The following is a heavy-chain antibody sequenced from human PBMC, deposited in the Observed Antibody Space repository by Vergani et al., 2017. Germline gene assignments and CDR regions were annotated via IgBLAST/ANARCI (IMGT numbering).Heavy chain of an antibody. V-gene: IGHV1-2*02. Sequence: QVQLVQSGAEVKKPGASVKVSCKASGYTFTDYYIHWVRQAPGHRLEWMGWINPNSGGTNYAQKFQGRVTMTRDTSISTAYMELSRLRADDTAVYYCAGGEAPRIPMVRGVMWWFDRWGQGTVVGVSP. D-gene: IGHD3-10*01. CDR1: GYTFTDYY. CDR3: AGGEAPRIPMVRGVMWWFDR. J-gene: IGHJ5*02. CDR2: INPNSGGT.